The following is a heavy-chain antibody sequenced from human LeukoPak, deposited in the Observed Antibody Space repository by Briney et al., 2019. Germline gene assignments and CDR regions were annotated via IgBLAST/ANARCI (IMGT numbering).Heavy chain of an antibody. J-gene: IGHJ3*02. CDR3: EREMVRDAFDI. Sequence: SETLSLTCTVSGGSISRDGHYWSWIRQYPGKGLESIGSVSSSGTTTYNPSLKSRVTISLDTSQNQFSLNLRSLTAADTAVYYCEREMVRDAFDIWGQGTMVTVSS. CDR2: VSSSGTT. V-gene: IGHV4-31*03. CDR1: GGSISRDGHY. D-gene: IGHD2-8*01.